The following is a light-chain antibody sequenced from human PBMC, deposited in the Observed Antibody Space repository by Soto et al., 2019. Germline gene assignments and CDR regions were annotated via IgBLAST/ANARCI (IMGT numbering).Light chain of an antibody. Sequence: EIVLTQSPATLSLSPGERATLSCRASQSVNTYLAWYQQKPGQAPRLLIYDASNRATGIPARFSGSGSGTDVTLTISSLEPEDFAIYYCQQRSNWPLTFGPGTKVDIK. CDR1: QSVNTY. CDR2: DAS. CDR3: QQRSNWPLT. V-gene: IGKV3-11*01. J-gene: IGKJ3*01.